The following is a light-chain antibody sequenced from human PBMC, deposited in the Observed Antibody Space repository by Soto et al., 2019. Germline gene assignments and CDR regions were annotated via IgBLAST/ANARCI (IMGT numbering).Light chain of an antibody. V-gene: IGKV3-11*01. Sequence: IVLTQSPATLSLSPGERATLSCRASQSVSSYLAWYQQKPGQAPRLLIHDASNRATGIPARFSGSGSGTDFTLTISSLEPEDFAVYYCQQRSKWPRTFGQGTKVEIK. J-gene: IGKJ1*01. CDR1: QSVSSY. CDR3: QQRSKWPRT. CDR2: DAS.